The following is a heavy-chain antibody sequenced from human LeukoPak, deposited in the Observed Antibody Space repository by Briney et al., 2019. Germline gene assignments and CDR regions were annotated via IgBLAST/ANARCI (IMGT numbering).Heavy chain of an antibody. D-gene: IGHD2-2*01. CDR2: IYHSGST. Sequence: SETLSLTCTVSGGSISSGGHYWNWIRQHPGKGLEWIGYIYHSGSTYYNPSLKSRVTISVDTSNNQFSLKLSSVTAADTAVYYCARASDGLYYYYYGMDVWGQGTTVTVSS. J-gene: IGHJ6*02. V-gene: IGHV4-31*03. CDR1: GGSISSGGHY. CDR3: ARASDGLYYYYYGMDV.